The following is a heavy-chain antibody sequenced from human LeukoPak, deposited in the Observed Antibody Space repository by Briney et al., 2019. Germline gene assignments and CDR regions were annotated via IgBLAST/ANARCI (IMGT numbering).Heavy chain of an antibody. D-gene: IGHD3-10*01. J-gene: IGHJ4*02. CDR1: GYTFTDNY. CDR3: ARSPRGLRTLFFDF. V-gene: IGHV1-2*02. CDR2: ISPNTGTT. Sequence: ASVKVSCKASGYTFTDNYLHWVRQAPGHGLEWMGWISPNTGTTNYAQNFQGRVTMTRDTSISTAYTELGRLRSDDTAMYYCARSPRGLRTLFFDFWGQGSLVTVSS.